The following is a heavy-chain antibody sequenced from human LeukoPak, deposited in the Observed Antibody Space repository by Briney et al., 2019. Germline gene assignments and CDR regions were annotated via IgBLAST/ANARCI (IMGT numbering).Heavy chain of an antibody. V-gene: IGHV4-4*07. D-gene: IGHD3-16*02. J-gene: IGHJ3*02. CDR2: IYTSGST. CDR1: GGSISSYY. Sequence: SETLSLTCTVSGGSISSYYWSWIRQPAGKGLEWIGRIYTSGSTNYNPSLKSRVTMSVDTSKNQFSLKLSSVTAADTAVYYCASNYDYVWGSYRDAFDIWGQGAMVTVSS. CDR3: ASNYDYVWGSYRDAFDI.